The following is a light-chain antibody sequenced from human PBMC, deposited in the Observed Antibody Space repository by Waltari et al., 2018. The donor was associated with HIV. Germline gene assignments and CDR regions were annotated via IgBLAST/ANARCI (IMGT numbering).Light chain of an antibody. J-gene: IGKJ2*03. CDR3: MQRLEFPHS. V-gene: IGKV2-40*01. Sequence: DIVMNQTPLSLPVTPGEPASISCRSSQSLLDSDNGNTNLDWYLQKPGQSPQLLIYTLSDRASGVPDRFSGSGSDTDFTLRISRVEAEDVGVYYCMQRLEFPHSFGQGTKLEIK. CDR1: QSLLDSDNGNTN. CDR2: TLS.